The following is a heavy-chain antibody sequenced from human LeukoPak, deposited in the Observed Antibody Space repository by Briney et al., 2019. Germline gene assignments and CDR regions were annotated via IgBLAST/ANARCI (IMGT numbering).Heavy chain of an antibody. CDR1: GFTFSSYS. V-gene: IGHV3-23*01. Sequence: GGSLRLSCAASGFTFSSYSMNWVRQAPGKGLEWVSAISGSGGSTYYADSVKGRFTIFRDNSKNTLYLQMNSLRAEDTAVYYCAKKTNNYVNWFDPWGQGTLVTVSS. J-gene: IGHJ5*02. CDR3: AKKTNNYVNWFDP. D-gene: IGHD4-4*01. CDR2: ISGSGGST.